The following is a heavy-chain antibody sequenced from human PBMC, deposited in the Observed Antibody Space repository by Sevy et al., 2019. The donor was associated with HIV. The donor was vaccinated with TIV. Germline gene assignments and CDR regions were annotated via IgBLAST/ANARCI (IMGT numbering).Heavy chain of an antibody. CDR1: GFTFSSYG. CDR3: AKEMQRYSSGWYGWFDP. D-gene: IGHD6-19*01. V-gene: IGHV3-30*18. Sequence: GGSLRLSCAASGFTFSSYGMHWARQAPGKGLEWVAVISYDGSNKYYAHSVKGRFTISRGNSMNTLYLQMNGLRAEDTAVYYCAKEMQRYSSGWYGWFDPWGQGTLVTVSS. CDR2: ISYDGSNK. J-gene: IGHJ5*02.